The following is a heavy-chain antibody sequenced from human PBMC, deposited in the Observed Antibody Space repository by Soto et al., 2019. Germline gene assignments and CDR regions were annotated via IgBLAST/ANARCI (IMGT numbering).Heavy chain of an antibody. CDR1: GGTFSSYA. Sequence: SVKVSCKASGGTFSSYAISWVRQAPGQGLEWMGGIIPIFGTANYAQKFQGRVTITADESTSTAYMELSSLRSEDTAVYYCADTSEYYYDSSGYYRRWGQGTLVTGSS. D-gene: IGHD3-22*01. CDR3: ADTSEYYYDSSGYYRR. CDR2: IIPIFGTA. V-gene: IGHV1-69*13. J-gene: IGHJ4*02.